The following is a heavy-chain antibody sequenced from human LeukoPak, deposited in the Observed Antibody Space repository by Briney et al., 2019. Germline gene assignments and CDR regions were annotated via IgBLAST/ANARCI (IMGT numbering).Heavy chain of an antibody. J-gene: IGHJ5*02. Sequence: PSETLSLTCAVSGGSISSSNWWTWVRQAPNKGLEWIGEIYHTGKTNYNPSLKSRVTISIDKSKNQFSLNLNFVTAADTAVFYCARSVQHMRWFDPWGQGTLVTVSS. CDR3: ARSVQHMRWFDP. D-gene: IGHD2-2*01. V-gene: IGHV4-4*02. CDR2: IYHTGKT. CDR1: GGSISSSNW.